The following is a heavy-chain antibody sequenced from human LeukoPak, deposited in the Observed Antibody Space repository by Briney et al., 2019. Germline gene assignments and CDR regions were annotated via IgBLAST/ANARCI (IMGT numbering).Heavy chain of an antibody. CDR2: IKQDGSEK. J-gene: IGHJ4*02. D-gene: IGHD4-11*01. V-gene: IGHV3-7*01. CDR3: AREDHSNYNY. Sequence: WGSLRLSCAASGFTFSSYWMSWVRQAPGKGLEWVANIKQDGSEKYYVYSVKRRFTISRDNAKTSLYLQMNSLRAEDTAVYYCAREDHSNYNYWGQGTLVTVSS. CDR1: GFTFSSYW.